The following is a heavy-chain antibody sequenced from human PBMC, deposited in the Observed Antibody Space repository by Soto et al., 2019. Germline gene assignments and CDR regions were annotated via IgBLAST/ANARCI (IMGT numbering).Heavy chain of an antibody. CDR2: IYTSGST. J-gene: IGHJ4*02. CDR1: GGSISSYY. V-gene: IGHV4-4*07. Sequence: SETLSLTCTVSGGSISSYYWRWIRQPAGKGLEWIGRIYTSGSTNYNPSLKSRVTMAVDTSKNQFSLKLSSVTAADTAVYYCARGRLGYCSGGSCLRLSLDYWGQGTLVTVSS. D-gene: IGHD2-15*01. CDR3: ARGRLGYCSGGSCLRLSLDY.